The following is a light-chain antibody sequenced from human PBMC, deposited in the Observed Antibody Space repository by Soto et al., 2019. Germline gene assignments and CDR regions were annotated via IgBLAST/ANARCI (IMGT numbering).Light chain of an antibody. CDR1: QSVSSY. J-gene: IGKJ1*01. V-gene: IGKV3-11*01. CDR2: DAS. Sequence: EIVFTQSPATRSLSPGERATLSCRASQSVSSYLAWYQQKPGQAPRLLIYDASNRANGIPARFSGSGSGTDLTLTISSLEPEDFAVYACQRRSNWPPWTFGQGTKVDIK. CDR3: QRRSNWPPWT.